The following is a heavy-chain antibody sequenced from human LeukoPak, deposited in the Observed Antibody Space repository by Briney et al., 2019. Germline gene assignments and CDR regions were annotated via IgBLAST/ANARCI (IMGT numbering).Heavy chain of an antibody. D-gene: IGHD3-10*01. CDR3: ARDRYYGSGIYDY. CDR2: ISGSGGST. V-gene: IGHV3-23*01. CDR1: GFTFSSYA. Sequence: GGSLRLSCAASGFTFSSYAMSWVRQAPGKGLEWVSAISGSGGSTYYADSVKGRFTISRDNAKNSLYLQMNSLRAEDTALYYCARDRYYGSGIYDYWGQGALVTVSS. J-gene: IGHJ4*02.